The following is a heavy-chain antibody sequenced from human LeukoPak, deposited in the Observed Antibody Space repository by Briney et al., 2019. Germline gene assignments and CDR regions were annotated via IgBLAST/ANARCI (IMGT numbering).Heavy chain of an antibody. CDR3: ARDTSFNYGAHAMDV. J-gene: IGHJ6*02. CDR1: GFTFSSYS. Sequence: GGSLRLSCAASGFTFSSYSMNWVRQAPGKGLEWVSSISSSSSYIYYADSVKGRFTISRDNAKNSLYLQMNRLRAEDTAVYYCARDTSFNYGAHAMDVWGQGTTVTVSS. V-gene: IGHV3-21*01. D-gene: IGHD4/OR15-4a*01. CDR2: ISSSSSYI.